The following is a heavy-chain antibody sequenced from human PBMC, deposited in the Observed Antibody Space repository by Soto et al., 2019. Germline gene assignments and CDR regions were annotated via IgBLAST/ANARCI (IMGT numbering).Heavy chain of an antibody. D-gene: IGHD2-8*01. CDR3: AAAVPAVYVFPYYYMDV. V-gene: IGHV4-59*01. Sequence: SETLSLTCTVSGASIISYHWSWIRQTPGKGLEWIGYIYYSGSANYNPSLKSRVTFSVDTSKNQVSLKLSSVTAADTGVYYCAAAVPAVYVFPYYYMDVWGKGTTVTVSS. J-gene: IGHJ6*03. CDR1: GASIISYH. CDR2: IYYSGSA.